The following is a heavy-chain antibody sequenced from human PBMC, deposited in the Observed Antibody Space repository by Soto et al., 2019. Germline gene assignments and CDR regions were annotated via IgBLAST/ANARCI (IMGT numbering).Heavy chain of an antibody. V-gene: IGHV5-51*01. CDR2: IYPGDSDT. Sequence: XDSLKVSGKSSGYSFTSYLIGLVLQMPGKGLEWMGIIYPGDSDTRYSPSFQGQVTISADKSISTAYLQWSSLKASDTAMYYCARQGLRSGELSSSPYYWAQGTLVTVSS. D-gene: IGHD3-16*02. J-gene: IGHJ4*02. CDR3: ARQGLRSGELSSSPYY. CDR1: GYSFTSYL.